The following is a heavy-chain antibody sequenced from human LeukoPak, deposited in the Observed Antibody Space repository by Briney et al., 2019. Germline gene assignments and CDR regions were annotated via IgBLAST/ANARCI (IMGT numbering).Heavy chain of an antibody. CDR1: GGSISSGGYS. CDR3: ARSESVCSGGSCSNWFDP. D-gene: IGHD2-15*01. CDR2: INHSGST. V-gene: IGHV4-30-2*01. J-gene: IGHJ5*02. Sequence: PSQTLSLTCAVSGGSISSGGYSWSWIRQPPGKGLEWIGEINHSGSTNYNPSLKSRVTISVDTSKNQFSLKLSSVTAADTAVYYCARSESVCSGGSCSNWFDPWGQGTLVTVSS.